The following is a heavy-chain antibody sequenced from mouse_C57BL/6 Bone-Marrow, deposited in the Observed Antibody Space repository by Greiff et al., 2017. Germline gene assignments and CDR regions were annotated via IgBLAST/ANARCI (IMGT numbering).Heavy chain of an antibody. CDR1: GYTFTSYW. Sequence: QVQLQQPGAELVKPGASVTLSCKASGYTFTSYWMHWVKQRPGQGLEWIGMIHPNSGSTNSNEKFTSKATLTVDNSSSTAYMQLSSLTSEDSAVYYCPFGFYAMDYWGQGTSVTVSS. CDR3: PFGFYAMDY. CDR2: IHPNSGST. V-gene: IGHV1-64*01. J-gene: IGHJ4*01.